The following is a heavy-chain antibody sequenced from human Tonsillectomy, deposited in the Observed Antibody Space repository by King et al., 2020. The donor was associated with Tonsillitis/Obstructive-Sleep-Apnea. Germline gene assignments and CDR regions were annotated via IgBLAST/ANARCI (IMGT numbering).Heavy chain of an antibody. CDR3: ARDNPTTRFDP. D-gene: IGHD1-7*01. CDR2: IYYSGST. CDR1: GGSVSSGSYY. J-gene: IGHJ5*02. Sequence: QLQESGPGLVKPSETLSLTCTVSGGSVSSGSYYWSWIRQPPGEGLEWIGYIYYSGSTNYNPSLKSRVTISVDTSKNQFSLKLSSVTAADTAVYYCARDNPTTRFDPWGQGTLVTVSS. V-gene: IGHV4-61*01.